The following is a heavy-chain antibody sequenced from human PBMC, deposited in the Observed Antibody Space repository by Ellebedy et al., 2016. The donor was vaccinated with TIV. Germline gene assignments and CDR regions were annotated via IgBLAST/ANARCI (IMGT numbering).Heavy chain of an antibody. V-gene: IGHV1-18*04. CDR1: GYPFPNYG. CDR3: ARDVPADAAALLDY. D-gene: IGHD2-2*01. J-gene: IGHJ4*02. Sequence: AASVKVSCKASGYPFPNYGVSWARQAPGQGLAWVGWISAYNGNTKYGQKFQGRISLTTDTSMGTAYMELRSLRSDDTGVYFCARDVPADAAALLDYWGQGTRVTVSS. CDR2: ISAYNGNT.